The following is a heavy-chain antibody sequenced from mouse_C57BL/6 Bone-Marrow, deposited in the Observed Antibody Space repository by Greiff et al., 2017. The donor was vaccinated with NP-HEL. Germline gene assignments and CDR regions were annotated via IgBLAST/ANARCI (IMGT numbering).Heavy chain of an antibody. CDR1: GYTFTSYG. V-gene: IGHV1-81*01. D-gene: IGHD2-4*01. Sequence: VQRVESGAELARPGASVKLSCKASGYTFTSYGISWVKQRTGQGLEWIGEIYPRSGNTYYNEKFKGKATLTADKSSSTAYMELRSLTSEDSAVYFCATLRRPFDYWGQGTTLTVSS. CDR2: IYPRSGNT. J-gene: IGHJ2*01. CDR3: ATLRRPFDY.